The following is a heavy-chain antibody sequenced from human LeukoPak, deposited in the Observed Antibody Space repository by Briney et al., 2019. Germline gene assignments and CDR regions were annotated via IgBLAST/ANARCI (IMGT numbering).Heavy chain of an antibody. D-gene: IGHD2-21*02. Sequence: SETLSLTCTVSGGSISSYYWSWIRQPPGKGLEWIGYIYYSGSTNYNPSLKSRVTISVDTSKNQFSLKLSSVTAADTAVYYCARVVVTATRYNWFDPWGQGTLVTASS. CDR3: ARVVVTATRYNWFDP. J-gene: IGHJ5*02. CDR2: IYYSGST. V-gene: IGHV4-59*01. CDR1: GGSISSYY.